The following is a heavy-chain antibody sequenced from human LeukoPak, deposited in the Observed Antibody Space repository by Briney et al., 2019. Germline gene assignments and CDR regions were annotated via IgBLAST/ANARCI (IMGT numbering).Heavy chain of an antibody. D-gene: IGHD3-22*01. CDR1: GFTFSSYW. CDR2: INTDGSRT. CDR3: AKDMGGYYRGHFDI. Sequence: GGSLRLSCAASGFTFSSYWMHWVRQAPGKGLVWVSRINTDGSRTTYADSVKGRFTISRDNAKNSLYLQMNSLRAEDMALYYCAKDMGGYYRGHFDIWGQGTMVTVSS. J-gene: IGHJ3*02. V-gene: IGHV3-74*01.